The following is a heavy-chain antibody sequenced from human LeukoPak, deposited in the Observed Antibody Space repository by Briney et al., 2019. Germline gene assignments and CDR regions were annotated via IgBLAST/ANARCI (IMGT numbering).Heavy chain of an antibody. CDR2: IYHSGST. D-gene: IGHD6-19*01. CDR3: ASMECIAVAGSCDY. J-gene: IGHJ4*02. V-gene: IGHV4-4*02. CDR1: GGSISSSNW. Sequence: PSETLSLTCAVSGGSISSSNWWSWVRQPPGKGLEWIGEIYHSGSTNYNPSLKSRVTISVDKSKNQFSLKLSSVTAADTAVYYCASMECIAVAGSCDYWGQGTLVTVSS.